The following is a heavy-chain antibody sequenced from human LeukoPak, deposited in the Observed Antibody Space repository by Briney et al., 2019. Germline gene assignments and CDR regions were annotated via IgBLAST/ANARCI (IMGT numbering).Heavy chain of an antibody. CDR2: ISDSGGST. J-gene: IGHJ4*02. Sequence: GGSLRLSCAASGFTFSSYAMSWVRQAPGKGLEWVSTISDSGGSTYYADSVKGRFTISRDNSKNMLYVQMNSLRAEDTAVYYCTGRWLPFDYWGQGTLVTVSS. D-gene: IGHD5-24*01. CDR3: TGRWLPFDY. V-gene: IGHV3-23*01. CDR1: GFTFSSYA.